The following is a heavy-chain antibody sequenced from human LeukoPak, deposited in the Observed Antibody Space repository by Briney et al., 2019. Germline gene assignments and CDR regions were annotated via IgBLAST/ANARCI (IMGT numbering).Heavy chain of an antibody. CDR3: ARDRGWRHLDY. D-gene: IGHD2-21*02. Sequence: SETLSLTCTVSGGSISSNYWSWIRQPPGKGLEWIGYIYYSGSTNYNPSLKSRVTMSVDTSKNQFSLKLSSVTAADTAVYYCARDRGWRHLDYWGQGTLVTVSS. J-gene: IGHJ4*02. CDR1: GGSISSNY. V-gene: IGHV4-59*01. CDR2: IYYSGST.